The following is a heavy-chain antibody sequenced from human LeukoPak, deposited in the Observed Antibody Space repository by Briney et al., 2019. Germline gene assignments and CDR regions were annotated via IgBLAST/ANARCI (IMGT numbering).Heavy chain of an antibody. CDR3: AKVGLFGFFGSYYRGEFFDY. Sequence: PGGSLRLSCAASGFTFNSYGMSWVRQAPGKGLEWVSFIYSDNTHYSDSVKGRFTISRDNSKNTLYLQMNSLRAEDTAVYYCAKVGLFGFFGSYYRGEFFDYWGQGTLVTVSS. V-gene: IGHV3-23*03. CDR1: GFTFNSYG. CDR2: IYSDNT. D-gene: IGHD1-26*01. J-gene: IGHJ4*02.